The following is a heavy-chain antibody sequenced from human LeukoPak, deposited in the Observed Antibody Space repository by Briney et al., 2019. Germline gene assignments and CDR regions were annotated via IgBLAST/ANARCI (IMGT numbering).Heavy chain of an antibody. J-gene: IGHJ4*02. CDR2: INHSGST. D-gene: IGHD3-10*01. CDR3: ARGVARNYYGSGSPLGY. V-gene: IGHV4-34*01. Sequence: SETLSLTCAVYGGSFSGYYWGWIRQPPGKGLEWIGEINHSGSTNYNPSLKSRVTISVDTSKNQFSLKLSSVTAADTAVYYCARGVARNYYGSGSPLGYWGQGTLVTVSS. CDR1: GGSFSGYY.